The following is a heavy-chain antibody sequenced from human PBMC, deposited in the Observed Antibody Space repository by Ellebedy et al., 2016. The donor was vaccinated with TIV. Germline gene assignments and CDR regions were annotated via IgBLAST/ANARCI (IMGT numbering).Heavy chain of an antibody. CDR1: GFSFSSYS. D-gene: IGHD4-11*01. V-gene: IGHV3-48*02. CDR3: ARYHYRTFDP. Sequence: GESLKISCAASGFSFSSYSMNWVRQAPGKGLEWISYISSSSTTIYYADSVKGRFTISRDNAKNSLYLQMDSLTDEDTAVYYCARYHYRTFDPWGQGTLVTVYS. CDR2: ISSSSTTI. J-gene: IGHJ5*02.